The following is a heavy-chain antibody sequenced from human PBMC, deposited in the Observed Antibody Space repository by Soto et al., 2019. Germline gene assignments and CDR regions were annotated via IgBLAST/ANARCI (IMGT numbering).Heavy chain of an antibody. J-gene: IGHJ6*02. D-gene: IGHD6-19*01. Sequence: ASGKVSCKASGSTFTSYVISSLLQAPVHVLEWMGWISAYNGNTHYAQDFQGRVTMTTDTSTSTAYMELRRLRSDDPAVYYCARDGRVVAVTGTDYYYGMDVWGQGTTVTVSS. CDR1: GSTFTSYV. V-gene: IGHV1-18*04. CDR3: ARDGRVVAVTGTDYYYGMDV. CDR2: ISAYNGNT.